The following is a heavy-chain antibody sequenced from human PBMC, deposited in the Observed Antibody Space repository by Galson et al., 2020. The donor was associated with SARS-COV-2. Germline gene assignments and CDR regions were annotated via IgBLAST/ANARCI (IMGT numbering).Heavy chain of an antibody. CDR3: SRHREVAAPLSFYGMDV. J-gene: IGHJ6*02. V-gene: IGHV4-4*07. D-gene: IGHD3-10*01. CDR1: DGSVTSYF. CDR2: ISSTGTA. Sequence: PSETLSLTCIVSDGSVTSYFFNWVRQPAGKGLEWIGHISSTGTANSNPSLMGRVTLSVDTPNNRFSLSLRSATAADTAVYYCSRHREVAAPLSFYGMDVWGQGTPVTISS.